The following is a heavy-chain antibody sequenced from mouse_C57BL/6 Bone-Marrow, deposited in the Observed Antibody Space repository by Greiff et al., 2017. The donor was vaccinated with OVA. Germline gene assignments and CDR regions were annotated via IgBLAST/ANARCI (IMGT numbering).Heavy chain of an antibody. CDR1: GYTFTDYY. V-gene: IGHV1-26*01. CDR3: AREEDDEAFAY. D-gene: IGHD2-12*01. Sequence: EVQLQQSGPELVKPGASVKISCKASGYTFTDYYMNWVKQSHGKSLEWIGDINPNNGGTSYNQKFKGKATLTVDKSSSTAYMELRSLTSEDSAVYYCAREEDDEAFAYWGQGTLVTVSA. CDR2: INPNNGGT. J-gene: IGHJ3*01.